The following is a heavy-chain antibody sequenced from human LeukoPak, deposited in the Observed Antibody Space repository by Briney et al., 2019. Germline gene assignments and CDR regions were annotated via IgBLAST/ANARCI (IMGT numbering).Heavy chain of an antibody. D-gene: IGHD3-10*01. CDR2: IYPGASDT. J-gene: IGHJ5*02. V-gene: IGHV5-51*03. Sequence: KPGESLKISCTGSGYTFTSYWIGWVRQMPGKGLEWVGIIYPGASDTTYSPSFQGQVTISADKTISTAYLQWSSLKASDTAMYYCARLPFMVRGVILTWFDPWGQGTLVTVSS. CDR3: ARLPFMVRGVILTWFDP. CDR1: GYTFTSYW.